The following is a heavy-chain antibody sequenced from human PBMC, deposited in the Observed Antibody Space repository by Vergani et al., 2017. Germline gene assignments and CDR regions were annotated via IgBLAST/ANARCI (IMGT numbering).Heavy chain of an antibody. J-gene: IGHJ4*02. D-gene: IGHD3-16*01. Sequence: EVQLLESGGGLVQPGGSLRLSCAASGFPFSSYAMSWVRQAPGKGVEWVSAISGSGGSTYYADAVKGRFTISRDNSKNTLYLQMNSLRAEDTAVYYCAKPGGRMSWGDDYWGQGTLVTVSS. V-gene: IGHV3-23*01. CDR1: GFPFSSYA. CDR3: AKPGGRMSWGDDY. CDR2: ISGSGGST.